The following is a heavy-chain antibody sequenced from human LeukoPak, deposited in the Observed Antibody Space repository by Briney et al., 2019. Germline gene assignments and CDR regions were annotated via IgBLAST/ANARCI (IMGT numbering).Heavy chain of an antibody. V-gene: IGHV1-8*02. CDR2: MNPNSGNT. Sequence: ASVKVSCKASGYTFTSYDINWVRQATGQGLEWMGWMNPNSGNTGYAQKFQGRVTITRNTSISTAYMELSSLRSEDTAVYYCARSSSGWYNWFDPWGQGTLATVSS. D-gene: IGHD6-19*01. CDR3: ARSSSGWYNWFDP. J-gene: IGHJ5*02. CDR1: GYTFTSYD.